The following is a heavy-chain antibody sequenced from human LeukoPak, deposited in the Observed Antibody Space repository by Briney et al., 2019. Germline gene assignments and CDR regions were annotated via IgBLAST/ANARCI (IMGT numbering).Heavy chain of an antibody. Sequence: SETLSLTCTVSGGSISSYYWSWIRQPPGKGLEWIGYIYYSGSTNYNPSLKSRVTISVDTSKNQFSLKLSSVTAADTAVYYCASLAETGGFDYWGQGTLVTVSS. D-gene: IGHD3-16*01. CDR3: ASLAETGGFDY. V-gene: IGHV4-59*08. CDR2: IYYSGST. J-gene: IGHJ4*02. CDR1: GGSISSYY.